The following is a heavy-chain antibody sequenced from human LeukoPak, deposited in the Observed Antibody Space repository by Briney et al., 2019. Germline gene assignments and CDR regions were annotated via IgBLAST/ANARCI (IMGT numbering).Heavy chain of an antibody. J-gene: IGHJ6*02. CDR3: ARVDYSITYYYYYGMDV. CDR1: GGTFSSYA. CDR2: IIPIFGTA. D-gene: IGHD4-11*01. Sequence: SVKVSCKASGGTFSSYAISWVRQTPGQGLEWMGGIIPIFGTANYAQKFQGRVTITADESTSTAYMELSSLRSEDTAVYYCARVDYSITYYYYYGMDVWGQGTTVTVSS. V-gene: IGHV1-69*13.